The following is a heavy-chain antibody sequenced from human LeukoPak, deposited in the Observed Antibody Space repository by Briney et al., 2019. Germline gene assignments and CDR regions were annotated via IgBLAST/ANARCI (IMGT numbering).Heavy chain of an antibody. CDR3: ARHYSGDLYYFDY. J-gene: IGHJ4*02. CDR1: GFTFSSYG. V-gene: IGHV4-39*01. D-gene: IGHD4-17*01. Sequence: GSLRLSCAASGFTFSSYGMHWVRQAPGKGLEWIGTIYYSGTTYYNPSLRSRVTVSVDTSNNQFSLKLSSVTAADTAVYYCARHYSGDLYYFDYWGQGTLVTVSS. CDR2: IYYSGTT.